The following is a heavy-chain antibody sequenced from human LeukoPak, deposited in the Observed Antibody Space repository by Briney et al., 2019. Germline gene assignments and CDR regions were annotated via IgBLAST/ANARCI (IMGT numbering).Heavy chain of an antibody. Sequence: SETLSLTCTVSGGSISSGGYYWSWIRQHPGKGLEWIGYIYYSGSTYYNPSLKSRVTISVDTSKNQFSLKLSPVTAADTAVYYCARAVAGLEADYWGQGTLVTVSS. V-gene: IGHV4-31*03. J-gene: IGHJ4*02. CDR2: IYYSGST. D-gene: IGHD6-19*01. CDR1: GGSISSGGYY. CDR3: ARAVAGLEADY.